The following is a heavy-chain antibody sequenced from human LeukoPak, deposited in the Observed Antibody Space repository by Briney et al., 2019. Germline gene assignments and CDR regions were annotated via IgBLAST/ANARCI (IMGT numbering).Heavy chain of an antibody. CDR3: ARGGSIVVALFDY. CDR1: GYTFTGYY. V-gene: IGHV1-2*02. CDR2: INPNSGGT. J-gene: IGHJ4*02. D-gene: IGHD3-22*01. Sequence: ASVKVSCRASGYTFTGYYMHWVRQAPGQGLEWMGWINPNSGGTNYAQKFQGRVTITADESTSTAYMELSSLRSEDTAVYYCARGGSIVVALFDYWGQGTLVTVSS.